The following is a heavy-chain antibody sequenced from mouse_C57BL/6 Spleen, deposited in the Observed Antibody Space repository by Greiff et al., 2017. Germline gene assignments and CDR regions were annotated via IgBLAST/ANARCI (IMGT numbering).Heavy chain of an antibody. CDR3: ARAHGCAWFDY. V-gene: IGHV5-4*01. Sequence: EVQLMESGAGLVKPGASLKLSCAASGFTFTSYAMSWVRQTPEKRLEWVATISDGGSYTYYPDNVKGRFTLSRDNATSNLYLQLSHLKSEDTAMYYCARAHGCAWFDYWGQGTMLTVSA. J-gene: IGHJ2*01. CDR1: GFTFTSYA. D-gene: IGHD1-2*01. CDR2: ISDGGSYT.